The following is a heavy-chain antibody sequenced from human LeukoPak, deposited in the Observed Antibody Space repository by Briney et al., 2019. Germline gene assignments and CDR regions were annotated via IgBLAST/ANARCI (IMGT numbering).Heavy chain of an antibody. CDR1: GGSISSGSYY. CDR2: IYTSGST. CDR3: ARSPSIAARSYYYYYYMDV. J-gene: IGHJ6*03. Sequence: SETLSLTCTVSGGSISSGSYYWSWIRQPAGKGLEWVGRIYTSGSTNYNPSLKSRVNISVDTSKNQFSLKLSSVTAADTAVYYCARSPSIAARSYYYYYYMDVWGKGTTVTVSS. D-gene: IGHD6-6*01. V-gene: IGHV4-61*02.